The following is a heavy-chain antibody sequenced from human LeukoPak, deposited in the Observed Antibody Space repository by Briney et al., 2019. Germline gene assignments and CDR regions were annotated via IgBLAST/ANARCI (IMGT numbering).Heavy chain of an antibody. J-gene: IGHJ4*02. CDR2: ISSGGSTI. Sequence: GGSLRLSCAASGFIFSSYEMNWVRQAPGKGLEWVSYISSGGSTIYYADSVKGRFTISRDDAKNSLYLQMNSLRAEDTAVYYCARVGWFGGFYFDYWGQGILVTVSS. D-gene: IGHD3-10*01. V-gene: IGHV3-48*03. CDR3: ARVGWFGGFYFDY. CDR1: GFIFSSYE.